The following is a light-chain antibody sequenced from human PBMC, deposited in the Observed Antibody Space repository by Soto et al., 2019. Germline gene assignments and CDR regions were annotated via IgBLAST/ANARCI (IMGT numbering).Light chain of an antibody. CDR2: EVS. CDR3: SSFRSGGTFV. CDR1: SSDIGGYNY. V-gene: IGLV2-14*01. Sequence: QSALTQPASVSGFPGQSIAISCTGTSSDIGGYNYVSWFQQHPGRAPRVLISEVSNRPSGVSHRFSGSKAGITASLTISGLQAEDEADYYCSSFRSGGTFVFGTGTKVTVL. J-gene: IGLJ1*01.